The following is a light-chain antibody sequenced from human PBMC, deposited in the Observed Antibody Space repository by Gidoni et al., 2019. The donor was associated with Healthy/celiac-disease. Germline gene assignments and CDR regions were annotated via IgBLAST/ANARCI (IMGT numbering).Light chain of an antibody. Sequence: DIVMTTPPDSLAVSLGERATINCKSSQSVLYSSNNKNYLTWYQQKPGQPPKLLIYSSSTRESGVPDRVSGSGSGTDFTLTINSLEAEDVAVYYCQQYYSTPYTFGQGTKLEIK. CDR3: QQYYSTPYT. CDR2: SSS. CDR1: QSVLYSSNNKNY. V-gene: IGKV4-1*01. J-gene: IGKJ2*01.